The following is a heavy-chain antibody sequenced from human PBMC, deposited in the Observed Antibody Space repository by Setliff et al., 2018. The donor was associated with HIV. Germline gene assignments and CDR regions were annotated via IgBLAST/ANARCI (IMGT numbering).Heavy chain of an antibody. CDR2: INPSGGST. V-gene: IGHV1-46*01. J-gene: IGHJ4*02. D-gene: IGHD5-12*01. Sequence: RASVKVSCKASGYSFTFYSMHWVRQAPGHGLEWMGIINPSGGSTTYSQKFQGRVIMTRDTSTSTVYMELNSLRSEDTAVYYCARVGDGYNSFDYWGQGTLVTVSS. CDR3: ARVGDGYNSFDY. CDR1: GYSFTFYS.